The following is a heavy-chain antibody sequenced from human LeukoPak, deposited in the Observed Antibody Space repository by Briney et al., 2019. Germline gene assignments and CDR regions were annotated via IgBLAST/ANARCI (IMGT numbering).Heavy chain of an antibody. D-gene: IGHD3-22*01. Sequence: GSLRLSCAASGFAVSSNYMSWVRQAPGKGLEWVSVIYSGGSTYYADSVKGRFTISRDNSKNTLYLQMNSLRAEDTAVYYCARGADDSSGYYSFDYWGQGTLVTVSS. CDR2: IYSGGST. J-gene: IGHJ4*02. V-gene: IGHV3-53*01. CDR1: GFAVSSNY. CDR3: ARGADDSSGYYSFDY.